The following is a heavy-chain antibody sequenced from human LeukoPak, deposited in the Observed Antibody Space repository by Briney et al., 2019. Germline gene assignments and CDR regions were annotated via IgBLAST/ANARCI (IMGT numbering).Heavy chain of an antibody. J-gene: IGHJ1*01. D-gene: IGHD3-9*01. CDR3: ARILPRTRELQH. V-gene: IGHV3-11*01. CDR2: MSNSDDTI. CDR1: GFNFSNYY. Sequence: KPGGSLRLSCVASGFNFSNYYMTWIRQSPGKGLEWISYMSNSDDTIFYADSVRGRFTISRDNAKNSLYLQMNSLRLEDTAVYYCARILPRTRELQHWGQGTLVTVFS.